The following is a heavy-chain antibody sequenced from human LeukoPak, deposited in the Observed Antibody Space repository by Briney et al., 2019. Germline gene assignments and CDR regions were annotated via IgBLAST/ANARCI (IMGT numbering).Heavy chain of an antibody. CDR1: GGSISSYY. Sequence: SETLSLTCTVSGGSISSYYWSWIRQPPGKGLEWIGYIYYSGGTNYNPSLKSRVTISVDTSKNQFSLKLSSVTAADTAVYYCASDPNSSGWYDYWGQGTLVTVSS. V-gene: IGHV4-59*01. J-gene: IGHJ4*02. CDR3: ASDPNSSGWYDY. D-gene: IGHD6-19*01. CDR2: IYYSGGT.